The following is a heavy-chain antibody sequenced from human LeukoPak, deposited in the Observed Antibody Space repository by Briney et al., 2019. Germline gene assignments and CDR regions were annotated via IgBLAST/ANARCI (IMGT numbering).Heavy chain of an antibody. CDR1: GFTFSSYG. J-gene: IGHJ4*02. Sequence: PGGSLRLSCAASGFTFSSYGMHWVRQAPGKGLEWVAVISYDGSNKYYADSVKGRFTISRDNSKNTLYLQMNSLRAEDTAVCYCAKAKTHSMVRGVYFDYWGQGTLVTVSS. D-gene: IGHD3-10*01. CDR2: ISYDGSNK. V-gene: IGHV3-30*18. CDR3: AKAKTHSMVRGVYFDY.